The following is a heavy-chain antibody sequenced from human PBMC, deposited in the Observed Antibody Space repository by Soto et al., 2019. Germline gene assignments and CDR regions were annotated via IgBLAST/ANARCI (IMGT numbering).Heavy chain of an antibody. CDR3: GRNLASSGTYYIDY. J-gene: IGHJ4*02. D-gene: IGHD1-26*01. Sequence: EVQLVDSGGGLVEPGGSLRLSCAASGFIFSDHYMDWVRQAPGKGLEWIGRVRDKANGYTQEYAASVRGRFTVSRDDSKNSLDLQMNSPQIEATAMYYCGRNLASSGTYYIDYWCEGTLVTVSS. V-gene: IGHV3-72*01. CDR1: GFIFSDHY. CDR2: VRDKANGYTQ.